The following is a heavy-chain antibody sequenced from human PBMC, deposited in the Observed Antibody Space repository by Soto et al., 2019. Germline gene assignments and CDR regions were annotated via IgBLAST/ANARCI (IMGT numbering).Heavy chain of an antibody. CDR3: AFRGPVYSNYGTPFYYYYYMDV. V-gene: IGHV1-8*01. CDR2: MNPNSGNT. D-gene: IGHD4-4*01. CDR1: GYTFTSYD. J-gene: IGHJ6*03. Sequence: ASVKVSCKASGYTFTSYDINWVRQATGQGLEWKGWMNPNSGNTGYAQKFQGRVTMTRNTSISTAYMELSSLRSEDTAVYYCAFRGPVYSNYGTPFYYYYYMDVWGKGTTVTVSS.